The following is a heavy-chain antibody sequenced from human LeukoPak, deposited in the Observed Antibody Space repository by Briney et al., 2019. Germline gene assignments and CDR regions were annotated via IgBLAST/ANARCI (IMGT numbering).Heavy chain of an antibody. CDR2: IYYSGST. J-gene: IGHJ4*02. Sequence: ASETLSLTCTVSGGSISSYYWSWIRQPPGKGLEWIGYIYYSGSTNYNPSLKSRVTISVDTSKNQFSLKLSSVTAADTAVYYCARDRNYYDSSGYSLDYWGQGTLVTVSS. CDR1: GGSISSYY. D-gene: IGHD3-22*01. CDR3: ARDRNYYDSSGYSLDY. V-gene: IGHV4-59*01.